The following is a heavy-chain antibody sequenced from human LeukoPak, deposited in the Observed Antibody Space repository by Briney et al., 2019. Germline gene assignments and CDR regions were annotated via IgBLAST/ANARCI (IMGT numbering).Heavy chain of an antibody. CDR1: GGTFSSYA. Sequence: GASVKVSCKASGGTFSSYAISWVRQAPGQGLEWMGGIIPIFGTANYAQKFQGRVTITADESTSTAYMELSSLRSEDTAVYYCARDPDGYNRHYYYGMDVWGQGTTVTVSS. V-gene: IGHV1-69*13. CDR3: ARDPDGYNRHYYYGMDV. CDR2: IIPIFGTA. J-gene: IGHJ6*02. D-gene: IGHD5-24*01.